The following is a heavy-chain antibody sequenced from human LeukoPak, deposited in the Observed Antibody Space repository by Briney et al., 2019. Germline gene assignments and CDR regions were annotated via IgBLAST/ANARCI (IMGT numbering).Heavy chain of an antibody. V-gene: IGHV3-7*02. Sequence: GGSLRLSCAAFGFTFSSSWMTWVRQAPGKGLEWVGDIKEDGSAKYYVDSVKGRFTMSRDNAKNSLYLQMSSLRVEDTGIYYCVKNCGWLQFDYWGQGTLVTVSS. CDR3: VKNCGWLQFDY. D-gene: IGHD5-24*01. CDR1: GFTFSSSW. J-gene: IGHJ4*02. CDR2: IKEDGSAK.